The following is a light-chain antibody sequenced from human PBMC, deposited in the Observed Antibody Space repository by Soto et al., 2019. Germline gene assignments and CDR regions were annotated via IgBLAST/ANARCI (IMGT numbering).Light chain of an antibody. CDR1: QSVSSY. Sequence: EIVMTQSPATLSVSPGERATLSCRASQSVSSYLAWYQQKPGQAPRLLIYDASNRATGIPARFSGSGSGTDFTLTIGSLEPEDFAVYYCQQRSNWPPFTFGPGTKVDIK. J-gene: IGKJ3*01. CDR3: QQRSNWPPFT. CDR2: DAS. V-gene: IGKV3-11*01.